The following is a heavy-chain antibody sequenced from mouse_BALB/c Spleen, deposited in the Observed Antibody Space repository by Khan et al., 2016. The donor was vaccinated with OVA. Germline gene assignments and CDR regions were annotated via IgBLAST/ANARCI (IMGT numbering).Heavy chain of an antibody. Sequence: VQLQQSGPELMKPGASVKISCKASGYSFTSYYIHWVMQSHGTSLEWIGYIDPFSGGTNYNQKFKGKATLTVDKSSSTAYIRLTNQTSEYSAVYYCTRHGYVAWFSYWGQGTLVTVSA. J-gene: IGHJ3*01. CDR2: IDPFSGGT. CDR1: GYSFTSYY. D-gene: IGHD2-2*01. V-gene: IGHV1S135*01. CDR3: TRHGYVAWFSY.